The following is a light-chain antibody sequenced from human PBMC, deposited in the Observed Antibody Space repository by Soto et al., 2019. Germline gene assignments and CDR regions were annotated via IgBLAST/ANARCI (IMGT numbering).Light chain of an antibody. V-gene: IGKV1-12*01. CDR2: AAS. Sequence: IPMSQSPSSVSASXGDRVTIYCRTRPTISTTLARYQQTPGIAPKIXXYAASSLQSGGPTRFSGSGSATDFTRTITSLQPEDFAIYFGLQANRVPLRFGQGTRLEIK. CDR3: LQANRVPLR. CDR1: PTISTT. J-gene: IGKJ5*01.